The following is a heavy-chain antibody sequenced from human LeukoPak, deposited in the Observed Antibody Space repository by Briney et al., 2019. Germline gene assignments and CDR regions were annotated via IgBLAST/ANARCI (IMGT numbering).Heavy chain of an antibody. D-gene: IGHD3-10*01. Sequence: GGFLRLSCAASGFTVSSYCMSLVRQAPGEVLGWVSVIYSGGSTYYADSVKGRFTISRDNSKNTLYLQMNNLRAEETAVYYSARVSDYYGSGTPYLLGYYGMDVWGQGTTVTVSS. V-gene: IGHV3-66*01. J-gene: IGHJ6*02. CDR3: ARVSDYYGSGTPYLLGYYGMDV. CDR1: GFTVSSYC. CDR2: IYSGGST.